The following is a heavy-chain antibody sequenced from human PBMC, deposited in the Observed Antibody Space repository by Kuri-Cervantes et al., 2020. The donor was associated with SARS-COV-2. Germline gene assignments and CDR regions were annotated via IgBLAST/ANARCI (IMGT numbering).Heavy chain of an antibody. V-gene: IGHV4-30-4*08. D-gene: IGHD3-16*01. CDR3: ARDLWGSPGYMDV. CDR1: GGSISSGDYY. Sequence: SETLSLTCTVSGGSISSGDYYWSWIRQPPGKGLEWIGYIYSSGSTYYNPSLKSRVTISVDTSKNQFSLKLSSVTAADTAVYYCARDLWGSPGYMDVWGKGTTVTVSS. CDR2: IYSSGST. J-gene: IGHJ6*03.